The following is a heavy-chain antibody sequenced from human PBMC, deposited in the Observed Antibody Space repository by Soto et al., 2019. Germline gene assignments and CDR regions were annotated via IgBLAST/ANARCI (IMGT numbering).Heavy chain of an antibody. CDR1: GFTFISYN. CDR2: ISYDGSNK. D-gene: IGHD3-3*02. CDR3: AREELALDY. V-gene: IGHV3-30-3*01. Sequence: GGSLRLSCAASGFTFISYNMHWARQAPRKGLEWVAVISYDGSNKYYADSVRGRFTISRDNSKNTLYLQMNSLRAEDTAVYYCAREELALDYWGQGTLVTVSS. J-gene: IGHJ4*02.